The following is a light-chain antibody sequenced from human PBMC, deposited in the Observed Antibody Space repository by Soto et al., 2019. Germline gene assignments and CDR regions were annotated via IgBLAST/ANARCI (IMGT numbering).Light chain of an antibody. CDR2: GNS. Sequence: QSVLTQPPSVSGAPGQRVTISCTGSSSNIGAGYDVHWYQQLPGTAPKLLIYGNSNRPSGVSYRFSGSKSGNTASLTISGLQPEDEADYYCSAYGSPSIFGGGTKLTVL. J-gene: IGLJ2*01. V-gene: IGLV1-40*01. CDR1: SSNIGAGYD. CDR3: SAYGSPSI.